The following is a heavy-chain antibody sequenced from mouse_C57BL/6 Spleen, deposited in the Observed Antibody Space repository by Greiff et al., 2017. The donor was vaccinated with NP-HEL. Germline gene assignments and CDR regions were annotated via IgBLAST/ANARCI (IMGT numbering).Heavy chain of an antibody. CDR2: IDPSDSYT. Sequence: VQLQQSGAELVKPGASVKLSCKASGYTFTSYWMQWVKQRPGQGLEWIGEIDPSDSYTNYNQKFKGKATLTVDTSASTAYMQLSSLTSEDSAVYYCASFLATGKFDYWGQGTTLTVSS. J-gene: IGHJ2*01. CDR3: ASFLATGKFDY. CDR1: GYTFTSYW. D-gene: IGHD1-1*01. V-gene: IGHV1-50*01.